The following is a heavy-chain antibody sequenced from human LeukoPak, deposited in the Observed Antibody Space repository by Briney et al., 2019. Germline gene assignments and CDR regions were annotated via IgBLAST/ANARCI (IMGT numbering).Heavy chain of an antibody. CDR2: ISGSGTST. D-gene: IGHD3-10*01. V-gene: IGHV3-23*01. Sequence: GGSLRLSCAVSGFTFTTYAMTWVRQAPGKGLEWVSAISGSGTSTYYADSVKGRFTISRDNSKNTLYLQINSLRAEDTAVYYCGRNRVDKWGQGTLVTVSS. J-gene: IGHJ4*02. CDR3: GRNRVDK. CDR1: GFTFTTYA.